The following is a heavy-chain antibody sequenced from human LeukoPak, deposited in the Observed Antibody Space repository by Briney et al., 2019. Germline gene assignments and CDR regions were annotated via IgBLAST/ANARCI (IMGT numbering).Heavy chain of an antibody. CDR3: AKGRYDFWSGPSAY. V-gene: IGHV3-23*01. CDR2: ISGSGGST. CDR1: GFTFSNYA. Sequence: PGGSLRLSCAASGFTFSNYAMSWVRQAPGKGLEWVSAISGSGGSTYYADSVKGRFTISRDNSKNTLYLQMNSLRAEDTAVYYCAKGRYDFWSGPSAYWGQGTLVTVSS. D-gene: IGHD3-3*01. J-gene: IGHJ4*02.